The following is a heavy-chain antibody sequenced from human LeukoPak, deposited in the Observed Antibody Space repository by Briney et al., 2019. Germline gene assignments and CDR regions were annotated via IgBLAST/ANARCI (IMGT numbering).Heavy chain of an antibody. J-gene: IGHJ2*01. Sequence: GESLKISCQSSGYNFTPYWNVWVRQMPGKGLEGIGITFAGYSYTIYSPSFQGQVTISVDRSISTAYLQWSSLKASDTAMYYCARHFHPAETTGGYFDLWGRGTLVTVSA. D-gene: IGHD4-17*01. CDR3: ARHFHPAETTGGYFDL. CDR1: GYNFTPYW. CDR2: TFAGYSYT. V-gene: IGHV5-51*01.